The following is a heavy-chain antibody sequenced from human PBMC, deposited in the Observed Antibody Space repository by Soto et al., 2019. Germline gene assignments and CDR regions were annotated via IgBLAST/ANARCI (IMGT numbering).Heavy chain of an antibody. Sequence: PGGSLRLSCAASGFTFSNAWMNWVRQAPGKGLEWVGHIKTKTDGGSTDYAAPVKGRFTISRDDSKNTLYLQMNSLKTEDTAVYYCTTPLYYDFWSGYSDVWGQGTTVTVS. V-gene: IGHV3-15*07. D-gene: IGHD3-3*01. CDR2: IKTKTDGGST. CDR1: GFTFSNAW. CDR3: TTPLYYDFWSGYSDV. J-gene: IGHJ6*02.